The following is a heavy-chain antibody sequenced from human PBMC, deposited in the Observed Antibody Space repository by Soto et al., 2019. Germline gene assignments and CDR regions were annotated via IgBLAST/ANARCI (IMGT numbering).Heavy chain of an antibody. CDR3: ARGNSPVNVY. V-gene: IGHV3-48*03. D-gene: IGHD3-16*02. Sequence: ESGGTLVQPGGSLRLSCAASGFTFSSFEMNWVRQAPGKGLEWISYISTTGTTIYYADSVKGRFTISRDNAQNSLYLQMKGLRAEDTGVYYCARGNSPVNVYWGQGTLVTVSS. CDR1: GFTFSSFE. J-gene: IGHJ4*02. CDR2: ISTTGTTI.